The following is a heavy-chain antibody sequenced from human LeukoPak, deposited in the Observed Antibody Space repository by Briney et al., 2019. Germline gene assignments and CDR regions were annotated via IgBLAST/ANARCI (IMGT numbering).Heavy chain of an antibody. CDR3: ARDSGYSSSWFYYYYGMDV. D-gene: IGHD6-13*01. Sequence: PPGGSLRLSCAASGFTFSSYEMNWVRQAPGKGLEWVSYISSSGSTIYYADSVKGRFTISRDNAKNSLCLQMNSLRADDTAVYYCARDSGYSSSWFYYYYGMDVWGQGTTVTVSS. V-gene: IGHV3-48*03. CDR1: GFTFSSYE. CDR2: ISSSGSTI. J-gene: IGHJ6*02.